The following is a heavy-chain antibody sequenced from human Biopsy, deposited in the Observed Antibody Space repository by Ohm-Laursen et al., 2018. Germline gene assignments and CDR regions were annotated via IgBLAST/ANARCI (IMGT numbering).Heavy chain of an antibody. J-gene: IGHJ4*02. V-gene: IGHV3-66*01. Sequence: SLRLSCAASKFTVRTNSMSWVRLAPGKGLEWVSVIYAGATTYYPDSVKGRFTISRDNPRNTAYLQMDSLRGEDTAVYFCARGSGSGFYFDQWGQGTLVTVSS. CDR1: KFTVRTNS. CDR2: IYAGATT. CDR3: ARGSGSGFYFDQ. D-gene: IGHD2-15*01.